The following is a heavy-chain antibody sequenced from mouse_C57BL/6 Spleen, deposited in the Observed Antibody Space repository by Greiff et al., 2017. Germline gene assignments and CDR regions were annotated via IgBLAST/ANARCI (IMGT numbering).Heavy chain of an antibody. J-gene: IGHJ3*01. V-gene: IGHV5-17*01. CDR1: GFTFSDYG. CDR2: ISSGSSTI. Sequence: EVHLVESGGGLVKPGGSLKLSCAASGFTFSDYGMHWVRQAPEKGLEWVAYISSGSSTIYYADPVKGRFTISRDNAKNTLFLQMPSLRSEDTAMYYCAREGTYYDYEGFAYWGQGTLVTVSA. D-gene: IGHD2-4*01. CDR3: AREGTYYDYEGFAY.